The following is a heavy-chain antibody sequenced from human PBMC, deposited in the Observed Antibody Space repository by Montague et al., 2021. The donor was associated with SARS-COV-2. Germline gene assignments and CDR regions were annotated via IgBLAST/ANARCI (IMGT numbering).Heavy chain of an antibody. J-gene: IGHJ4*02. CDR3: ASGGTLRYFDRPRRYFDF. D-gene: IGHD3-9*01. Sequence: SETLSLTCSVSGLSFSDSYLCWIRQPPGKGLEWICVIAHTHSARYSPSLWRRVTISISRSKSQLSLTLNSLTAAATAVEYCASGGTLRYFDRPRRYFDFWGLGTLVTVSS. CDR2: IAHTHSA. V-gene: IGHV4-34*01. CDR1: GLSFSDSY.